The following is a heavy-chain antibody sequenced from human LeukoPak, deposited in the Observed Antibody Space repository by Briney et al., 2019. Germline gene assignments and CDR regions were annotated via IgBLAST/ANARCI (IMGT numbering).Heavy chain of an antibody. CDR2: ISGSGGST. Sequence: GGSLRLSCAASGFTFSSYAMSWVRQAPGKGLEWVSAISGSGGSTYYADSVKGRFTISRDNSKNTLYPQMNSLRAEDTAVYYCARGTRITMIVVESIFDYWGQGTLVTVSS. V-gene: IGHV3-23*01. J-gene: IGHJ4*02. CDR3: ARGTRITMIVVESIFDY. D-gene: IGHD3-22*01. CDR1: GFTFSSYA.